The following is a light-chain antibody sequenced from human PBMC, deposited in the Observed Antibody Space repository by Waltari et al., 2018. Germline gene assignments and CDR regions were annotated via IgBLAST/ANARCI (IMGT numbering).Light chain of an antibody. V-gene: IGKV1-13*02. J-gene: IGKJ5*01. CDR1: QGINSA. Sequence: AIQLTQTPSSLSASVGDRGTIACRESQGINSALAWYQLKPGKAPKLLIYDASSLESGVPSRFSGSGSGTDFTLTISSLQPEDFATYYCQQFKIFGQGTRLEIK. CDR3: QQFKI. CDR2: DAS.